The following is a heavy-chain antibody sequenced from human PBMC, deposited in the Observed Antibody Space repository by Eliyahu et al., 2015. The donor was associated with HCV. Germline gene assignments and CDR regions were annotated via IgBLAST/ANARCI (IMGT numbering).Heavy chain of an antibody. CDR2: IYWNDDK. D-gene: IGHD6-19*01. J-gene: IGHJ1*01. CDR3: AQPDSSGWPAEYFQH. V-gene: IGHV2-5*01. CDR1: GFSLSTSGVG. Sequence: QITLKESGPTLVKPTQTLTLTCTFSGFSLSTSGVGVGWIRQPPGKALEWLALIYWNDDKRYSPSLKSRLTITKDTSKNQVVLTMTNMDPVDTATYYCAQPDSSGWPAEYFQHWGQGTLVTVSS.